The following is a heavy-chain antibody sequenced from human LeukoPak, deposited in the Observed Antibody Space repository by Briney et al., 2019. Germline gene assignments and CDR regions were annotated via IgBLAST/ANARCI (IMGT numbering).Heavy chain of an antibody. CDR1: GFTFSNYA. Sequence: GGSLRLSCAASGFTFSNYAMSWVRQAPGKGLEWVSVISGAGGSTYYADSVKGRFTISRDNSKSTLYLQMNSLRAEDTAVYYCAKGPRSVVGDTGDGCYWGQGTLVTVSS. V-gene: IGHV3-23*01. CDR3: AKGPRSVVGDTGDGCY. D-gene: IGHD1-26*01. J-gene: IGHJ4*02. CDR2: ISGAGGST.